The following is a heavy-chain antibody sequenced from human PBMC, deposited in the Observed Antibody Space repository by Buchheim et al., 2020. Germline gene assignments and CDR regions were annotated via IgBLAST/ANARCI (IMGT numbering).Heavy chain of an antibody. D-gene: IGHD4-23*01. Sequence: EVQLVESGGGLVKPGGSLRLSCAASGFTFSSYSMNWVRQAPGKGLEWVSSISSSSSYIYYADSVKGRFTISRDNAKNSLYLQMNSLRAEDTAVYYCARDATVVTLWYYYYYGMDVWGQGTT. CDR3: ARDATVVTLWYYYYYGMDV. J-gene: IGHJ6*02. V-gene: IGHV3-21*01. CDR1: GFTFSSYS. CDR2: ISSSSSYI.